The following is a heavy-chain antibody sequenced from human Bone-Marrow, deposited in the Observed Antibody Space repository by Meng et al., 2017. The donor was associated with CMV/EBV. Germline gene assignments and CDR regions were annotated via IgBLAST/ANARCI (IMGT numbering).Heavy chain of an antibody. CDR2: INHSGST. J-gene: IGHJ4*02. V-gene: IGHV4-34*01. Sequence: SQTLSLTCAVYGGSFSGYYWSWIRQPPGKGLEWIGEINHSGSTNYNPSLKSRVTISVDTSKNQFSLKLSSVTAADTAVYYCARHNPLPDHWGRGALVTVSS. D-gene: IGHD2-15*01. CDR1: GGSFSGYY. CDR3: ARHNPLPDH.